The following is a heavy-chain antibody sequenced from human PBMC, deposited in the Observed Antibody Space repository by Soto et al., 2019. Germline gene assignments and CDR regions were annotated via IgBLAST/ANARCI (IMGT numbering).Heavy chain of an antibody. CDR2: ISGSGGST. J-gene: IGHJ3*02. CDR1: GFTFSSYA. V-gene: IGHV3-23*01. CDR3: AKTWRGRNIVVVPAALSNNNDAFDI. Sequence: EVQLLESGGGLVQPEGSLRLSCAASGFTFSSYAMSWVRQAPGKGLEWVSAISGSGGSTYYADSVKGRFTISRDNSKNTLYLEMNSLRAEDTAVYYCAKTWRGRNIVVVPAALSNNNDAFDIWGQGTMVTVSS. D-gene: IGHD2-2*01.